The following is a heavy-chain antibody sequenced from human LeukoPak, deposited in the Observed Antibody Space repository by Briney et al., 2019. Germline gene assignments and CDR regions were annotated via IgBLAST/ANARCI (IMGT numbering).Heavy chain of an antibody. CDR3: ARGFPYCGGDCYSH. CDR2: MNPNSGNT. D-gene: IGHD2-21*02. CDR1: GGTFSSYA. V-gene: IGHV1-8*02. J-gene: IGHJ4*02. Sequence: ASVKVSCKASGGTFSSYAINWVRQATGQGLEWMGWMNPNSGNTGYAQKFQGRVTMTRNTSISTAYMELSSLRSEDTAVYYCARGFPYCGGDCYSHWGQGTLVTVSS.